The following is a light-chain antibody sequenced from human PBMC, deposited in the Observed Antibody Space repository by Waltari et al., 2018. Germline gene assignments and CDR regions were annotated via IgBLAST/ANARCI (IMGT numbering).Light chain of an antibody. Sequence: SYDVTQPLSVSVALGQTAKITWGGNSIGTKNVHWYQQRPGQAPVLVIYRDTNRPSGIPERFSGSKSGNTATLTVNRAQVDDEADYYCQLWDNTWVFGGGNKLTVL. CDR3: QLWDNTWV. J-gene: IGLJ3*02. V-gene: IGLV3-9*01. CDR1: SIGTKN. CDR2: RDT.